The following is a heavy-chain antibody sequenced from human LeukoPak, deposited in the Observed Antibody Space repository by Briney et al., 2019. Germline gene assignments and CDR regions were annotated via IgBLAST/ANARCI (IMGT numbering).Heavy chain of an antibody. CDR2: IYYTGST. CDR1: GGSISRDY. CDR3: ARAHTRVAHLDY. Sequence: SETLSLTCTVSGGSISRDYWSWIRQPPGKGLEWIGYIYYTGSTNYNPSLNSRVTISVDTSKNQFSLKLSSVTAADTAVYYCARAHTRVAHLDYWGQGTLVTVSS. V-gene: IGHV4-59*01. J-gene: IGHJ4*02. D-gene: IGHD2-15*01.